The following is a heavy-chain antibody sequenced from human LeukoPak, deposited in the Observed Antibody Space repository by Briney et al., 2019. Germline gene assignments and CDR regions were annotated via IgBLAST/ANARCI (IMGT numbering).Heavy chain of an antibody. V-gene: IGHV3-23*01. J-gene: IGHJ1*01. CDR3: AKDGLLAVAGSTIEYFQH. CDR2: ISGSGGST. D-gene: IGHD6-19*01. CDR1: GFAFSSYA. Sequence: WGSLRLSCAASGFAFSSYAMSWVRQAPGKGLEWVSAISGSGGSTYYADSVKGRFTISRDNSKNTLYLQMNSLRAEDTAVYYCAKDGLLAVAGSTIEYFQHWGQGTLVTVSS.